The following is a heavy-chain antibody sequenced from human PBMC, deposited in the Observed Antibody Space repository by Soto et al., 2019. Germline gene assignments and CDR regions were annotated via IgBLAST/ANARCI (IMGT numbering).Heavy chain of an antibody. J-gene: IGHJ4*02. CDR3: ARDRADYGSGNYYNRIDF. V-gene: IGHV1-69*01. CDR1: GGIFSTYA. Sequence: QVQLVQSGAEVKKPGSSVKVSCKASGGIFSTYAISWLRQAPGQGLEWMGGIIPIFGTPNYAQRFQGRVTMSADESTSTVYMELSRLRSADTAVYYCARDRADYGSGNYYNRIDFWGQGTLVTVSS. D-gene: IGHD3-10*01. CDR2: IIPIFGTP.